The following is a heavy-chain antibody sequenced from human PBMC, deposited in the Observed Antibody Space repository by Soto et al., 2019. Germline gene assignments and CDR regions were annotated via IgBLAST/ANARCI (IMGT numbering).Heavy chain of an antibody. CDR2: ISYDGSNK. Sequence: GGSLRLSCAASGFTFSSYGMHWVRQAPGKGLEWVAVISYDGSNKYYADSVKGRFTIPRDNSKNTLYLQMNSLRAEDTAVYYCAKDLDPAVVVIANWFDPWGQGTLVTSPQ. CDR1: GFTFSSYG. CDR3: AKDLDPAVVVIANWFDP. D-gene: IGHD3-22*01. J-gene: IGHJ5*02. V-gene: IGHV3-30*18.